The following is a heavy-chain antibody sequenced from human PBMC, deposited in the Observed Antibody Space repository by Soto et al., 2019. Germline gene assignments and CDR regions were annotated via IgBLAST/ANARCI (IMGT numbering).Heavy chain of an antibody. Sequence: AGGSLRLSCAASGFTFSSYAMSWVRQAPGKGLEWVSAISGSGGSTYYADSVKGRFTISRDNSKNTLYLQMNSLRAEDTAVYYCAKDSGIAVAGSPIYSWGQGTLVTVSS. CDR2: ISGSGGST. CDR3: AKDSGIAVAGSPIYS. V-gene: IGHV3-23*01. D-gene: IGHD6-19*01. CDR1: GFTFSSYA. J-gene: IGHJ4*02.